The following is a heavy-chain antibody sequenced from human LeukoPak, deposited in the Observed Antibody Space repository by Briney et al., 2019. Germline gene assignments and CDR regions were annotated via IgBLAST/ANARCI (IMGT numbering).Heavy chain of an antibody. CDR1: GGSISTSSYY. D-gene: IGHD6-13*01. CDR2: IYYSGST. J-gene: IGHJ3*02. Sequence: SETLSLTCTVSGGSISTSSYYWGWIRQPPGKGLECIGNIYYSGSTYYNPSLKSRVTISGDTSKNQFSLKLRSVTAADTAVYYCARDLYSSRTNDAFVIWGRGTMVTVSS. CDR3: ARDLYSSRTNDAFVI. V-gene: IGHV4-39*07.